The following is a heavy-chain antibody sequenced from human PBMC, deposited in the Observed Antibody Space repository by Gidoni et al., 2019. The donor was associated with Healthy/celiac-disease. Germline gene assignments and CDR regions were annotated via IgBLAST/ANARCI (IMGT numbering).Heavy chain of an antibody. D-gene: IGHD3-10*01. V-gene: IGHV1-2*02. CDR3: AGGITMVRGAPFDY. CDR1: GYTFTGYY. J-gene: IGHJ4*02. Sequence: QVQLVPSGAAAHKPGASVKASCKAPGYTFTGYYMHWVRQAPGQGLAWIGWINPNSGGTNYAQKFQGRVTMTRDTSISTAYMELSRLRSDDTAVYYCAGGITMVRGAPFDYWGQGTLVTVSS. CDR2: INPNSGGT.